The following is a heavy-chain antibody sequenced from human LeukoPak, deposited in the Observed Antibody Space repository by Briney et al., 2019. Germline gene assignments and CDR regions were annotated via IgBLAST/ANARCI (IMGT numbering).Heavy chain of an antibody. J-gene: IGHJ6*03. D-gene: IGHD3-16*01. V-gene: IGHV3-23*01. CDR2: ISDSGGST. CDR3: ARRGNYYYYMDV. CDR1: GFTFSSYA. Sequence: GGSLRLSCAASGFTFSSYAMHWVRQAPGKGLEWVSAISDSGGSTYYVDSVKGRFTISRDNSKNTLYLQMNSLRAEDTAVYYCARRGNYYYYMDVWGKGTTVTISS.